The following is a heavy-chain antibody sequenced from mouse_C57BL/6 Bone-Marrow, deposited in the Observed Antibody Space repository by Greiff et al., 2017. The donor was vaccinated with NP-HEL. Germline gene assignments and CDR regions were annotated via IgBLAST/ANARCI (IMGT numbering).Heavy chain of an antibody. CDR1: GFTFSSYA. Sequence: EVQLVESGGGLVKPGGSLKLSCAASGFTFSSYAMSWVRQTPEKRLEWVATISDGGSYTYYPDNVKGRFPISRDNAKNNLYLQMSHLKSEDTAMYYCARVLDYYGSSYEGGYFDVWGTGTTVTVSS. J-gene: IGHJ1*03. V-gene: IGHV5-4*01. D-gene: IGHD1-1*01. CDR3: ARVLDYYGSSYEGGYFDV. CDR2: ISDGGSYT.